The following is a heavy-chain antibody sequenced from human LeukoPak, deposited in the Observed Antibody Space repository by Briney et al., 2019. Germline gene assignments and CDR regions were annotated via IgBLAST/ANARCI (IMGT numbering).Heavy chain of an antibody. D-gene: IGHD6-6*01. CDR1: GFTFSSYA. CDR2: ISGSGGST. CDR3: AKDARIAARGYNWFDP. V-gene: IGHV3-23*01. J-gene: IGHJ5*02. Sequence: GGSLRLSCAASGFTFSSYAMSWVRQAPGKGLEWVSAISGSGGSTYYADSVKGRFTISRDNSKNTLYLQMNSLRAEDMAVYYCAKDARIAARGYNWFDPWGQGTLVTVSS.